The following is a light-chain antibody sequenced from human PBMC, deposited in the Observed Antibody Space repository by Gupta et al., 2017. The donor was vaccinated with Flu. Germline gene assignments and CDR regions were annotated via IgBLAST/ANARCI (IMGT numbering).Light chain of an antibody. J-gene: IGLJ2*01. CDR1: SSDVGGYTS. CDR2: DVN. CDR3: SSYAGSNNLI. Sequence: QSALTQPPSASGSPGQSVTISSTGTSSDVGGYTSVSWYQQHPGKAPKLMIYDVNKPPSGVPDRFSGSKSGNTASLTVSGLQAEDEADYYCSSYAGSNNLIFGGGTKLTVL. V-gene: IGLV2-8*01.